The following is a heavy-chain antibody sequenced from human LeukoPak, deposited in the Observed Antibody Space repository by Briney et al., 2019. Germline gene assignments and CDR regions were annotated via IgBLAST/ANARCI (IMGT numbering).Heavy chain of an antibody. CDR3: ARSVLEWYYFDS. J-gene: IGHJ4*02. Sequence: GGSLRLSCAASGFTFSSYGLHWVRQAPGKGLEWMAVIWSDGSNKYYADSVKGRFTISRDNSKNTLYLQMNSLRAEDTAVYYCARSVLEWYYFDSWGQGALVTVSS. CDR2: IWSDGSNK. V-gene: IGHV3-33*01. D-gene: IGHD3-3*01. CDR1: GFTFSSYG.